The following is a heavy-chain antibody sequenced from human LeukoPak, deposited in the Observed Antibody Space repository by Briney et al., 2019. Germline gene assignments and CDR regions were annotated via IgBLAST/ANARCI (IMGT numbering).Heavy chain of an antibody. J-gene: IGHJ2*01. CDR2: IRYDGSNK. CDR1: GFTFSSYG. V-gene: IGHV3-30*02. Sequence: GGSLRLSCAASGFTFSSYGMHWVRQALGKGLEWVAFIRYDGSNKYYADSVKGRFTISRDNSKNTLYLQMNSLRAEDTAVYYCAKDRAVTGYFDLWGRGTLVTVSS. D-gene: IGHD4-17*01. CDR3: AKDRAVTGYFDL.